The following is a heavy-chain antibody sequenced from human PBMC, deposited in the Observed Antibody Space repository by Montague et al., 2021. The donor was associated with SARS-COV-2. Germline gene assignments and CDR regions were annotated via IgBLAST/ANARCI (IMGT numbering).Heavy chain of an antibody. Sequence: SLILSCAASGFTFSSFAMHWVRQAPVKGLEWVAVIWYDGSNEYYXDSVKGRFTISRDNSKNTVYLQINGLRLEDTAVYYCAKSAYSSSWYSDYWGQGTPVTVSS. J-gene: IGHJ4*02. V-gene: IGHV3-30-3*02. CDR3: AKSAYSSSWYSDY. CDR2: IWYDGSNE. D-gene: IGHD6-13*01. CDR1: GFTFSSFA.